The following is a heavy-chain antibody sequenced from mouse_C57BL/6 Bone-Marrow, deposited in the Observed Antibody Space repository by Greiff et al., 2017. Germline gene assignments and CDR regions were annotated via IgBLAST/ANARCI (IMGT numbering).Heavy chain of an antibody. V-gene: IGHV1-64*01. Sequence: QVQLQQPGAELVKPGASVKLSCKASGYTFTSYWMHWVKQRPGQGLEWIGMIHPNSGSTNYNEKFKSKATLTVDKSSSTAYMQLSSLTSEDSAVYYCARGFYYYGSSFAYWGQGTLVTVSA. J-gene: IGHJ3*01. CDR3: ARGFYYYGSSFAY. CDR2: IHPNSGST. D-gene: IGHD1-1*01. CDR1: GYTFTSYW.